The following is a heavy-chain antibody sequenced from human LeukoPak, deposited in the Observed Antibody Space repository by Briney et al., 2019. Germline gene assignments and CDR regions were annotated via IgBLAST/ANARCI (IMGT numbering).Heavy chain of an antibody. CDR3: ARYLGSMSDIAAFDY. CDR2: IRAGGGST. D-gene: IGHD6-13*01. Sequence: PGGSLRLSCAASGFTFSSYAMSWVRQAPGKGLEWVLGIRAGGGSTYYADFVKGRFTVSRDNSKNTLYLKMDSLRAEDTAVYHCARYLGSMSDIAAFDYWGQGTLVTVSS. J-gene: IGHJ4*02. V-gene: IGHV3-23*01. CDR1: GFTFSSYA.